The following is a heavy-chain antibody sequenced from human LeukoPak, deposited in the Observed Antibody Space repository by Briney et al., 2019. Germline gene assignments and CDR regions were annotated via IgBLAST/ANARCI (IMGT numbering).Heavy chain of an antibody. D-gene: IGHD3-10*01. CDR2: IYYRGGST. V-gene: IGHV4-31*03. CDR1: GGSISSGGYY. CDR3: ARVQGLSSRPFDY. Sequence: SETLSLTCTVSGGSISSGGYYWSWIRQHPGKGLEWIGYIYYRGGSTYYNPSLKSRVTISVDTSKNQFSLKLSSVTAADTAVYYCARVQGLSSRPFDYWGQGTLVTVSS. J-gene: IGHJ4*02.